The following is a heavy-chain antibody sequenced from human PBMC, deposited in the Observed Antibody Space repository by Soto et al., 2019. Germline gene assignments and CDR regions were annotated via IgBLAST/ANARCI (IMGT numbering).Heavy chain of an antibody. D-gene: IGHD4-17*01. CDR2: ISNSHSFI. CDR1: GFSFSSYT. J-gene: IGHJ4*02. CDR3: ARERRDHYGCHDLVLDN. V-gene: IGHV3-21*01. Sequence: EVQLVESGGGLVKPGGSLRLSCAASGFSFSSYTMNWLRQAPGKGPEWVSSISNSHSFIFYAHSVKGPFTVTTDNAKNSLYLEMEGPRQEETAAYYCARERRDHYGCHDLVLDNWGQGTLVTVSS.